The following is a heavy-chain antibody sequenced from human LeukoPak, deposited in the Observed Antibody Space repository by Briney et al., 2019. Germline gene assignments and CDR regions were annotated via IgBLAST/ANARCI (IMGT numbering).Heavy chain of an antibody. V-gene: IGHV1-69*13. J-gene: IGHJ4*02. CDR3: ARGSSVYDSSGYYFKL. CDR1: GGTFSSYA. D-gene: IGHD3-22*01. CDR2: IIPIFGTA. Sequence: SVTVSCTASGGTFSSYAISWVRQAPGQGLEWMGGIIPIFGTANDAQKFQGRVTITADESTSTAYMELSSLRSEDTAVYYCARGSSVYDSSGYYFKLWGQGTLVTVSS.